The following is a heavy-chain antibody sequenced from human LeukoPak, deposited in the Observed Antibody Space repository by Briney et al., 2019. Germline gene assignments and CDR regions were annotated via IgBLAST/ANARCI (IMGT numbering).Heavy chain of an antibody. V-gene: IGHV1-46*01. D-gene: IGHD2-15*01. CDR1: GYTFTSYY. CDR3: ASRIRYCSGGSCYSGFDY. CDR2: INPSGGST. Sequence: ASVKVSCKASGYTFTSYYMHRVRQAPGQGLEWMGIINPSGGSTSSAQKFQGRVTMTRDTSTSTVYMELSSLRSEDTAVYYCASRIRYCSGGSCYSGFDYWGQGTLVSVSS. J-gene: IGHJ4*02.